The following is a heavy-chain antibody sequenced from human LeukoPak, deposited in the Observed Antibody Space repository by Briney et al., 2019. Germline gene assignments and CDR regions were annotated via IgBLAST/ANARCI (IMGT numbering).Heavy chain of an antibody. CDR2: IYYSGST. Sequence: PSQTLSLTCTVSGGSISSGGYYWSWIRQHPGKGLEWIGYIYYSGSTYYNPSLKSRVTISVDTSKNQFSLKLSSVTAADTAVYYCARHNPVGATILLGLSPYFDYWGQGTLVTVSS. D-gene: IGHD1-26*01. CDR1: GGSISSGGYY. J-gene: IGHJ4*02. CDR3: ARHNPVGATILLGLSPYFDY. V-gene: IGHV4-31*03.